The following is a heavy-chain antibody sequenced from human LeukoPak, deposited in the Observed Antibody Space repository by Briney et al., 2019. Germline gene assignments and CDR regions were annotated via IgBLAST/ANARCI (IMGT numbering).Heavy chain of an antibody. CDR2: IYTSGST. Sequence: SETLSLTCTVSGGSISSYYWSWVRQPAGKGLEWIGRIYTSGSTNYNPSLKSRVTMSVDTSKNQFSLELSSVTAADTAVYYCARERKHYYDSSGYGYYFDYWGQGTLVTVSS. CDR1: GGSISSYY. CDR3: ARERKHYYDSSGYGYYFDY. V-gene: IGHV4-4*07. D-gene: IGHD3-22*01. J-gene: IGHJ4*02.